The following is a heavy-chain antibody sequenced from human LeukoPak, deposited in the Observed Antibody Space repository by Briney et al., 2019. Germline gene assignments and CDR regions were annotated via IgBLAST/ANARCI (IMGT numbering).Heavy chain of an antibody. Sequence: PGRSLRLSCAASGFTFSSYAMHWARQAPGKGLEWVAVISYDGSNKYYADSVKGRFTISRDNSKNTLYLQMNSLRAEDTAVYYCARGCSGGSCYPWNFDYWGQGTPVTVSS. CDR1: GFTFSSYA. V-gene: IGHV3-30-3*01. CDR2: ISYDGSNK. J-gene: IGHJ4*02. CDR3: ARGCSGGSCYPWNFDY. D-gene: IGHD2-15*01.